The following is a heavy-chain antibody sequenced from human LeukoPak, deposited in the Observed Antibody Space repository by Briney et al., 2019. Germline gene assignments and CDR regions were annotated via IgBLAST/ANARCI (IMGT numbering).Heavy chain of an antibody. CDR2: MESKSDGGST. J-gene: IGHJ4*02. CDR3: TTLDGDYAPDY. Sequence: GGSLRLSCAASGFTFNNFAMSRVRQAPGKGLEWVGRMESKSDGGSTDYAAPVKGRFTISRDDSKNTLFLQINSLKTEDTAVYYCTTLDGDYAPDYWGQGTLVTVSS. V-gene: IGHV3-15*04. D-gene: IGHD4-17*01. CDR1: GFTFNNFA.